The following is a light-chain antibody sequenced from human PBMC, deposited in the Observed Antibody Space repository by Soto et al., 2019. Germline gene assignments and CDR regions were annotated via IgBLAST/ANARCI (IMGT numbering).Light chain of an antibody. CDR3: QQYNDWPPKQYT. CDR1: QGVSSN. CDR2: GAS. V-gene: IGKV3-15*01. Sequence: EIVMTQSPATLSVSPGERATLSCRASQGVSSNLAWYQQKPGQAPRLLIYGASTRATGIPARFSGSGSGTEFNLTISSLQSEDFAVYYCQQYNDWPPKQYTFGQGTKLEIK. J-gene: IGKJ2*01.